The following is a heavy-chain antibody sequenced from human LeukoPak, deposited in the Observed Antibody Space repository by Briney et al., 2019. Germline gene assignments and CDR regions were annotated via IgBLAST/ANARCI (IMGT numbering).Heavy chain of an antibody. CDR2: IYYSGST. Sequence: SETLSLTCTVSGGSISSSSYYWGWIRQPPGKGLEWIGSIYYSGSTYYNPSLKSRVTISVDTSKNQFSLKLSSVIAADTAVYYCAELGITMIGGVWGKGTTVTISS. CDR3: AELGITMIGGV. V-gene: IGHV4-39*01. D-gene: IGHD3-10*02. CDR1: GGSISSSSYY. J-gene: IGHJ6*04.